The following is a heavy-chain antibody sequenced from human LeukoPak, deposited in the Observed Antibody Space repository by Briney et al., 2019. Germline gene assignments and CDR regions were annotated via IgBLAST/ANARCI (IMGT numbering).Heavy chain of an antibody. J-gene: IGHJ3*02. CDR2: ISWNSGSI. V-gene: IGHV3-9*03. CDR1: GFTFSSYS. CDR3: AKGPGRYYDSSGYFDI. Sequence: GGSLRLSCAASGFTFSSYSMNWVRQAPGKGLEWVSGISWNSGSIGYADSVKGRFTISRDNAKNSLYLQMNSLRAEDMALYYCAKGPGRYYDSSGYFDIWGQGTMVTVSS. D-gene: IGHD3-22*01.